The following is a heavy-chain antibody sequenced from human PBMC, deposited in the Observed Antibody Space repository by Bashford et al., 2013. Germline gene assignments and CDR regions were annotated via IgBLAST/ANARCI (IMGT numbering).Heavy chain of an antibody. CDR1: GVSITRGGYY. V-gene: IGHV4-31*03. D-gene: IGHD4-17*01. Sequence: SETLSLTCSVSGVSITRGGYYWNWIRHLPGKGLEWIGYIYNTGSTYYNPSLKSRAIISGDTSKSQVSLSLTSLTAADTAVYYCARAILYGAYWSPRDYFDYWGQGTLVTVSS. J-gene: IGHJ4*02. CDR3: ARAILYGAYWSPRDYFDY. CDR2: IYNTGST.